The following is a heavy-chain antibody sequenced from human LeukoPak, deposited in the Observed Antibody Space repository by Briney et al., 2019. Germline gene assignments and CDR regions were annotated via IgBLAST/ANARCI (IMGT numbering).Heavy chain of an antibody. J-gene: IGHJ4*02. CDR3: ARAVSNFLFGAFYY. V-gene: IGHV4-39*07. Sequence: PSETLSLTCTVSGVSISSSSYYWGWVRQPPGKGLEWIEIIYYSAITYYTPSLKSRVTISVDTSKTQFSLKLSSVTAADTAVYYCARAVSNFLFGAFYYWGQGTLVTVSS. CDR1: GVSISSSSYY. D-gene: IGHD3-3*01. CDR2: IYYSAIT.